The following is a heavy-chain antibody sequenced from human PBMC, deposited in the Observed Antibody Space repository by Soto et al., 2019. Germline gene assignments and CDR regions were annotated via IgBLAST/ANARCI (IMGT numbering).Heavy chain of an antibody. Sequence: EVQLVESGGGLVKPGGSLRLSCAASGFMFRSYSMNWVRQAPGKGLEWVSSISSSSGYIFYADSVKGRFTISRDNAEKSLYLQMNSRRAEDTAVYYCARGDTSGWSNRDYYYYGMDVWGQGTTVTVSS. J-gene: IGHJ6*02. CDR3: ARGDTSGWSNRDYYYYGMDV. V-gene: IGHV3-21*01. CDR1: GFMFRSYS. D-gene: IGHD6-19*01. CDR2: ISSSSGYI.